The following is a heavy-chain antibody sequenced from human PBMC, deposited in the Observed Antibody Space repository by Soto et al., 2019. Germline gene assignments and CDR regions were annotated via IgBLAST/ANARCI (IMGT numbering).Heavy chain of an antibody. Sequence: EVQLVESGGGLVQPGGTLKLSCAASGFTFSGSVVHWVRQTSGKGLEWVGRIRSKANNYATAYAVSVKGRFTISRDDSRNTAYLQMNSLKTEDTAVYYCARGVYDFWSGHPKGLDYWGQGTGVTVSS. CDR3: ARGVYDFWSGHPKGLDY. D-gene: IGHD3-3*01. J-gene: IGHJ4*02. V-gene: IGHV3-73*02. CDR2: IRSKANNYAT. CDR1: GFTFSGSV.